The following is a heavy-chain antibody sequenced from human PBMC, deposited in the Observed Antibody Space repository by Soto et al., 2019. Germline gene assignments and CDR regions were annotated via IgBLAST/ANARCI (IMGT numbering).Heavy chain of an antibody. J-gene: IGHJ4*02. Sequence: ASVKVSCKASGYTFTSYAMHWVRQAPGQRPEWMGWINAGNGHTKYSQNFQGRVTITRDTSASTAYMELSSLISEDAAVYYCARGIWTMTRGAYYFDSWGQGTLVTVSS. CDR2: INAGNGHT. CDR3: ARGIWTMTRGAYYFDS. V-gene: IGHV1-3*01. CDR1: GYTFTSYA. D-gene: IGHD3-10*01.